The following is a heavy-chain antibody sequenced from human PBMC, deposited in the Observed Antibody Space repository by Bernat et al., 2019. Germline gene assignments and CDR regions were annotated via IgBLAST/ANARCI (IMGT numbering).Heavy chain of an antibody. V-gene: IGHV2-70*11. J-gene: IGHJ4*02. CDR1: GFSLSTSGMC. CDR2: IDWDDDK. D-gene: IGHD3-22*01. CDR3: ARMNEDYYDSSGYYPYFDY. Sequence: RVTLRESGPALVKPTQTLTLTCTFSGFSLSTSGMCVSWIRQPPGKALEWLALIDWDDDKYYSTSLKTRLTISKDTSKNQVVLTMTNMDPVDTATYYCARMNEDYYDSSGYYPYFDYWGQGTLVTVSS.